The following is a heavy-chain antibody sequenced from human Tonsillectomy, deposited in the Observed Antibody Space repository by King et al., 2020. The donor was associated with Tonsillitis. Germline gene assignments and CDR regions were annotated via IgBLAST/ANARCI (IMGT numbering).Heavy chain of an antibody. CDR3: ARDTSSSSYRPQYFQH. V-gene: IGHV3-30*04. J-gene: IGHJ1*01. CDR1: GFTFSSYV. D-gene: IGHD6-13*01. CDR2: ISYDGSNK. Sequence: VQLVESGGGVVQPGRSLRLSCAASGFTFSSYVMHWVRQAPGKGLEWVAVISYDGSNKYYADSVKGRFTISRDNSKNTLYLQMNSLRAEDTAVYYCARDTSSSSYRPQYFQHWGQGTLVTVSS.